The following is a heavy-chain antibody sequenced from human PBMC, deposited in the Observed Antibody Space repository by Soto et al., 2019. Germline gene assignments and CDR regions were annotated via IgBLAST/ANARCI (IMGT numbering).Heavy chain of an antibody. Sequence: SVKVSCKASGGTFSSYAISWVRQAPGQGPEWMGGIIPIFGTANYAQKFQGRVTITADESTSTAYMELSSLRSEDTAVYYCARDPYDSSGYYSYDAFDIWGQGTMVTVS. D-gene: IGHD3-22*01. J-gene: IGHJ3*02. V-gene: IGHV1-69*13. CDR2: IIPIFGTA. CDR3: ARDPYDSSGYYSYDAFDI. CDR1: GGTFSSYA.